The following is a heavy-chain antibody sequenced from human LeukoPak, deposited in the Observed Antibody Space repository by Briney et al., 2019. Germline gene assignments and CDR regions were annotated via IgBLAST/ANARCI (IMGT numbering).Heavy chain of an antibody. CDR2: ISGSGGST. Sequence: GGSLRLSCAASGFTFSSYAVSWVRQAPGKGLEWVSAISGSGGSTYYADSVKGRFTISRDNSKNTLYLQMNSLRAEDTAVYYCAKPKVRGNWFDPWGQGTLVTVSS. D-gene: IGHD3-10*01. CDR3: AKPKVRGNWFDP. V-gene: IGHV3-23*01. J-gene: IGHJ5*02. CDR1: GFTFSSYA.